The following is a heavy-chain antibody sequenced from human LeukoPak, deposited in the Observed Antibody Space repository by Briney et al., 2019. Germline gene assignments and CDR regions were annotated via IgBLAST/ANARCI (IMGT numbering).Heavy chain of an antibody. CDR2: ISSSGSTI. J-gene: IGHJ3*02. Sequence: PGGSLRLSCAASGFTFSSYEMNWVRQAPGKGLEWVSYISSSGSTIYYADSVKGRFTISRDNAKNSLYLQMNSLRAEDTAVYYCAREIRDGERVVGATPPAFDIWGQGTMVTVSS. V-gene: IGHV3-48*03. D-gene: IGHD1-26*01. CDR1: GFTFSSYE. CDR3: AREIRDGERVVGATPPAFDI.